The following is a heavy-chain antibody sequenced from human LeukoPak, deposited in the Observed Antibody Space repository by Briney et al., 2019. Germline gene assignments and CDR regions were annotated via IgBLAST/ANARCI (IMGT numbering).Heavy chain of an antibody. D-gene: IGHD5-18*01. CDR2: ISSSGSTI. Sequence: GGSLRPSCAASGFTFSDYYMSWIRQAPGKGLEWVSYISSSGSTIYYADSVKGRFTISRDNAKNSLYLQMNSLRAEDTAVYYCARDRTLYSYGTYYWGQGTLVTVSS. J-gene: IGHJ4*02. CDR3: ARDRTLYSYGTYY. V-gene: IGHV3-11*01. CDR1: GFTFSDYY.